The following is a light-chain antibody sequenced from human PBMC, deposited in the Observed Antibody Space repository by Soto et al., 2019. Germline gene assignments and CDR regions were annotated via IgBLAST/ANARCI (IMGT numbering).Light chain of an antibody. J-gene: IGKJ1*01. CDR3: QQLNSYPRT. Sequence: DIQLTQSPSFLSASVGDRVTITCRASQGISSYLAWYQQKPGKAPKLLIYAASTLQSGVQSRLSGSGSGTEFTLTISSLQPEDFATYYCQQLNSYPRTFGQGTKVEIK. CDR1: QGISSY. CDR2: AAS. V-gene: IGKV1-9*01.